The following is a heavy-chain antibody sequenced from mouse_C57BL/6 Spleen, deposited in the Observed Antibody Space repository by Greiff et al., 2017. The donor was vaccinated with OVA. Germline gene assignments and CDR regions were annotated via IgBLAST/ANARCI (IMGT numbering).Heavy chain of an antibody. CDR1: GFNIKDDY. CDR2: IDPENGDT. J-gene: IGHJ3*01. V-gene: IGHV14-4*01. Sequence: SGAELVRPGASVKLSCTASGFNIKDDYMHWVKQRPEQGLEWIGWIDPENGDTEYASKFQGQATITADTSSNTAYLQLSSLTSEDTAVYYCTIGRRAYWGQGTLVTVSA. CDR3: TIGRRAY.